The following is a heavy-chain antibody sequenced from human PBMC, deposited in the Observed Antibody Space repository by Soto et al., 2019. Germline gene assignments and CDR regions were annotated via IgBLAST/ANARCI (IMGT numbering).Heavy chain of an antibody. D-gene: IGHD3-22*01. CDR1: GFTFSSSS. Sequence: GSLRLSCAASGFTFSSSSLNWVRQAPGKGLEWVSYISGSGRAIYYADSVKGRFTISRDNAKNSLYLQMNSLRAEDTAVYHCAREHSSGYYTSDYWGPGTLVTVSS. CDR2: ISGSGRAI. CDR3: AREHSSGYYTSDY. V-gene: IGHV3-48*01. J-gene: IGHJ4*02.